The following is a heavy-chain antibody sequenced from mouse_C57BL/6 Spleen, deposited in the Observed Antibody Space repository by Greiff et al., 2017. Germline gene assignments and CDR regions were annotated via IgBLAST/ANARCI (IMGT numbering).Heavy chain of an antibody. CDR2: INPNNGGT. J-gene: IGHJ4*01. CDR1: GYTFTDYY. Sequence: VQLQQSGAELARPGASVKISCKASGYTFTDYYMNWVKQSHGKSLEWIGDINPNNGGTSYNQKFKGKATLTVDKYSSTAYMELRSLTSEDSAVYYCARRYDAMDYWGQGTSVTVSS. CDR3: ARRYDAMDY. V-gene: IGHV1-26*01.